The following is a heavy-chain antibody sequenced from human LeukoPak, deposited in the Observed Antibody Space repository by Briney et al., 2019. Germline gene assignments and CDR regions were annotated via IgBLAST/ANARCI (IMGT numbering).Heavy chain of an antibody. D-gene: IGHD3-10*01. J-gene: IGHJ4*02. CDR1: GGSFGGYY. V-gene: IGHV4-34*01. Sequence: SETLSLTCGVYGGSFGGYYWSWIRQPPGKGLEWIGEISHSGSTNYSPSLKSRVTVSVDTSKNQFSLKLSSVTAADTAVYYCARRMVRSPPDYWGQGTLVTVSS. CDR2: ISHSGST. CDR3: ARRMVRSPPDY.